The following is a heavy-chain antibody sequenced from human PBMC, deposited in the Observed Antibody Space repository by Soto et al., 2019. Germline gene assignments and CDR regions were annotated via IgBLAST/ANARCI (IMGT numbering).Heavy chain of an antibody. Sequence: EVQLVESGGGLVQPGESLRLSCAASGFSFSSFSMNWVRQAPGKGLEWVSYISRSSSTIYHADSVKGRFTISRDNAQNSLYLQMNSLRAEDTAVYYCARGSVYHGSGDDNWGQGILVTVSS. J-gene: IGHJ4*02. CDR2: ISRSSSTI. CDR1: GFSFSSFS. V-gene: IGHV3-48*01. CDR3: ARGSVYHGSGDDN. D-gene: IGHD3-10*01.